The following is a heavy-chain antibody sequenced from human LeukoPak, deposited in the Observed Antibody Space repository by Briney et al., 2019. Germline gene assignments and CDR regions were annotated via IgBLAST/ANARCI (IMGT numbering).Heavy chain of an antibody. Sequence: SVKVSCKASGYTFTSYAISWVRQAPGQGLEWMGGIIPIFGTANYAQKFQGRVTITADESTSTAYMELSSLRSEDTAVYYCASAPYYYDSSGYSLGGMDVWGQGTTVTVSS. D-gene: IGHD3-22*01. CDR3: ASAPYYYDSSGYSLGGMDV. V-gene: IGHV1-69*13. J-gene: IGHJ6*02. CDR2: IIPIFGTA. CDR1: GYTFTSYA.